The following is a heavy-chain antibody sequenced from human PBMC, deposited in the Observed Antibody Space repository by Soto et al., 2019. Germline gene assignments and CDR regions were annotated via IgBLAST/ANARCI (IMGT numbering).Heavy chain of an antibody. CDR2: IRTKAYGGTT. CDR3: TRDYSPTEN. J-gene: IGHJ4*02. V-gene: IGHV3-49*03. CDR1: GFTFSDYA. Sequence: GGSLRLSCTGSGFTFSDYAMGWFRQAPGKGLECVGFIRTKAYGGTTEYAASVKDRFTISRDDSRSIAHLQMNSLKTEDTAVYYCTRDYSPTENWGQATLVTVSS. D-gene: IGHD4-4*01.